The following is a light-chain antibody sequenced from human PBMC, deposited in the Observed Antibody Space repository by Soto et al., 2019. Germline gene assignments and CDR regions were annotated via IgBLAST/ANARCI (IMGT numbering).Light chain of an antibody. CDR1: QSLVYSDGNAY. J-gene: IGKJ4*01. Sequence: DVVMTQSPLSLPVTLGQPASISCRSNQSLVYSDGNAYLNWFQQRPGQSPRRLIYKVSNRDSRVPSRFSGSGSGTDFTLTISGLQPEDFASYYCQQCYSPPLSFGGGTKVDIK. V-gene: IGKV2-30*01. CDR3: QQCYSPPLS. CDR2: KVS.